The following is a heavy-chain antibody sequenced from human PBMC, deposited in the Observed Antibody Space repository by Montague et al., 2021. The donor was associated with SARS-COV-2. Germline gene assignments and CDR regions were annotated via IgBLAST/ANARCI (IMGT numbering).Heavy chain of an antibody. J-gene: IGHJ4*02. CDR2: IDWDDDK. D-gene: IGHD3-3*01. Sequence: PALVKPTQTLTLTCTFSGFSLSTSGMCVSWIRQPPGKALEWLALIDWDDDKYYSTSLKTRLTTATDTSKNQVVLTMTNMDTVDTATYYCARSCSICGVVIIQACFDYWGQGTRVTVSS. V-gene: IGHV2-70*01. CDR3: ARSCSICGVVIIQACFDY. CDR1: GFSLSTSGMC.